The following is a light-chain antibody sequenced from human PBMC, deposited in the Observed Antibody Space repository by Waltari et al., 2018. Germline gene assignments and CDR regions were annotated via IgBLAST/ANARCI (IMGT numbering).Light chain of an antibody. CDR1: QYIAKF. J-gene: IGKJ2*01. CDR3: QQSDSDSPYT. V-gene: IGKV1-39*01. Sequence: IQMTQSPSSLSASIGERVTLTCRASQYIAKFLNWYQQKPGQAPSLLIYAASTLQRGVPPRFTGSGSGTDFTLTISSLQPEDFGTYYCQQSDSDSPYTFGQGTKLEI. CDR2: AAS.